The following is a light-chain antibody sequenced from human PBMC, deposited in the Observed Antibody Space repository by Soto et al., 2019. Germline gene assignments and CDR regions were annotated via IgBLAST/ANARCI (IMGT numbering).Light chain of an antibody. CDR1: QDIAKY. CDR2: DAS. CDR3: QQYDKFPLT. J-gene: IGKJ4*01. Sequence: DIHMTQSRSSLSASARDRVTITCRASQDIAKYLSWYQQKKGTAPTVLISDASNLQSGVPSRFSGSGYGTDVNFTISSLQPEDVATYYCQQYDKFPLTFGGGTKVDIK. V-gene: IGKV1-33*01.